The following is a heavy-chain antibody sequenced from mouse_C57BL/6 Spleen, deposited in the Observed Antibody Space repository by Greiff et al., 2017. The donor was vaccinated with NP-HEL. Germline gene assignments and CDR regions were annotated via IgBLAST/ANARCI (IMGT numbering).Heavy chain of an antibody. Sequence: EVKVEESGGGLVQPGGSMKLSCVASGFTFSNYWMNWVRQSPEKGLEWVAQIRLKSDNYATHYAESVKGRFTIARDDSKSSVYLQMNHLRAEDTGIYYCTPSIGVVRWYFDVWGPGTTVTVSS. J-gene: IGHJ1*01. CDR3: TPSIGVVRWYFDV. D-gene: IGHD1-1*01. CDR1: GFTFSNYW. V-gene: IGHV6-3*01. CDR2: IRLKSDNYAT.